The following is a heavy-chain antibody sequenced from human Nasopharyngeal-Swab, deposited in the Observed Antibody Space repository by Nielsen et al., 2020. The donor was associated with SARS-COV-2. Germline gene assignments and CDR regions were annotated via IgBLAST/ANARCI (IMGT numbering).Heavy chain of an antibody. D-gene: IGHD3-10*01. CDR3: ARDRRGVLALGY. CDR2: ISAYNGNT. V-gene: IGHV1-18*01. J-gene: IGHJ4*02. Sequence: WVRQAPGQGLEWMGWISAYNGNTNYAQKLQGRVTMTTDTSTSTAYMELRSLRSDDTAVYYCARDRRGVLALGYWGQGTLVTVSS.